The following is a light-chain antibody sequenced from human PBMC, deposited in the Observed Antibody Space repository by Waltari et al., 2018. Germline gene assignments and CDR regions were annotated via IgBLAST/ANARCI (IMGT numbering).Light chain of an antibody. Sequence: EIVLTQSPGTLSLSPGERATLSCRASQSVKGTLAWYQQKPGQSHRLRIYGSSTRATGITDRFSGSGFGTDFTLTISRLEPEDFAVYYCQHYVSLPVTFGQGTKVEIK. CDR1: QSVKGT. CDR2: GSS. CDR3: QHYVSLPVT. V-gene: IGKV3-20*01. J-gene: IGKJ1*01.